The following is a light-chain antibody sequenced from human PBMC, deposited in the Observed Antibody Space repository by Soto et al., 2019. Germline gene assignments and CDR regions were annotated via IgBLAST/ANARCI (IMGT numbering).Light chain of an antibody. CDR3: QQYGSSGT. CDR2: GAS. Sequence: EIVVTQSPVTLSVSPGERVTLSCRASESVSRNLAWYQQKPGQTPRLLIYGASTRATGVPARFSGSGSGTDFTLTISRLEPEDFAVYYCQQYGSSGTFGQGTKVDIK. CDR1: ESVSRN. J-gene: IGKJ1*01. V-gene: IGKV3-20*01.